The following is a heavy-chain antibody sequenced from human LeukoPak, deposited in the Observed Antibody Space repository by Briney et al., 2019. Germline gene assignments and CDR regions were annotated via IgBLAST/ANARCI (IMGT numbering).Heavy chain of an antibody. D-gene: IGHD1-7*01. J-gene: IGHJ5*02. V-gene: IGHV3-23*01. Sequence: GGSLRLSCVASGFTFSSYAMSWVRQAPGKGLEWVSAISGSGGSTYYADSVKGRFTISRDNSKNTLYLQMNSLRAEDTAVYYCAKDHYNCNYGWFDPWGQGTLVTVSS. CDR3: AKDHYNCNYGWFDP. CDR2: ISGSGGST. CDR1: GFTFSSYA.